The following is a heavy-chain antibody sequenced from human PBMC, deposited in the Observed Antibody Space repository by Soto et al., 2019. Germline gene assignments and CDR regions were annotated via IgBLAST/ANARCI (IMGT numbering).Heavy chain of an antibody. CDR1: GFTFSSYG. V-gene: IGHV3-33*01. J-gene: IGHJ4*02. Sequence: QVQLVESGGGVVQPGRSLRLSCAASGFTFSSYGMHWVRQAPGKGLEWVAVIWYDGSNKYYADSVKGRFTISRDNSKNTLYLQMNSLRAGDTAVYYCAREKSSGYYRYWGQGTLVTVSS. CDR3: AREKSSGYYRY. D-gene: IGHD3-22*01. CDR2: IWYDGSNK.